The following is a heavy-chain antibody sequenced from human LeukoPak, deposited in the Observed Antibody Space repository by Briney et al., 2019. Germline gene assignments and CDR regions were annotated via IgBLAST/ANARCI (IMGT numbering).Heavy chain of an antibody. D-gene: IGHD6-19*01. CDR3: ARIGGKAVTGTGWFDYYGMDV. V-gene: IGHV1-18*01. J-gene: IGHJ6*02. Sequence: ASVKVSCKTSGYTFTTYGISWVRQAPGQGLGWMGWISGSNGNTNYAQKFQGRVTMTTDTSTSTASMELRSLRSDDTAVYYCARIGGKAVTGTGWFDYYGMDVWGQGTTVTVSS. CDR2: ISGSNGNT. CDR1: GYTFTTYG.